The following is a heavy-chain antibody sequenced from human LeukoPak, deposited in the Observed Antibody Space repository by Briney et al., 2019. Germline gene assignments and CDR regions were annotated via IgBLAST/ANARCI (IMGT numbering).Heavy chain of an antibody. J-gene: IGHJ6*02. CDR1: GYTFTSYD. V-gene: IGHV1-8*01. CDR2: MNPNSGNT. Sequence: ASVKVSCKASGYTFTSYDINWVRQATGQGLEWMGRMNPNSGNTGYAQKFQGRVTMTRNTSISTAYMELSGLRSEDTAVYYCARARTDDFWSGYLYYYYGMDVWGQGTTVTVSS. D-gene: IGHD3-3*01. CDR3: ARARTDDFWSGYLYYYYGMDV.